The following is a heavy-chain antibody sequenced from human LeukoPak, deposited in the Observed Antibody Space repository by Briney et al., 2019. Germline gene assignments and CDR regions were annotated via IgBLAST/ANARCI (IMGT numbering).Heavy chain of an antibody. J-gene: IGHJ4*02. V-gene: IGHV3-30-3*01. CDR3: ARRIFQGSSGWYLFDY. CDR2: ISSAGSTK. CDR1: GFTFNTYA. D-gene: IGHD6-19*01. Sequence: GTSLRLSCAASGFTFNTYAMHWVRQAAGMGLEWVAVISSAGSTKYYAGSVKGRFTVSRDNSENTLYLQMDSLRAEDTAVYYCARRIFQGSSGWYLFDYWGQGTLVTVSS.